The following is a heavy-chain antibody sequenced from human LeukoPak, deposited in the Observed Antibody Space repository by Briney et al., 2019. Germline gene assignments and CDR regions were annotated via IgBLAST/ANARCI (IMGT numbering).Heavy chain of an antibody. D-gene: IGHD2-2*01. CDR2: IIPIFGTA. J-gene: IGHJ5*02. V-gene: IGHV1-69*05. CDR1: GGTFSSYA. Sequence: SVKVSCKASGGTFSSYAISWVRQAPGQGLEWMGRIIPIFGTANYAQEFQGRVTITTDESTSTAYMELSSLRSEDTAVYYCASVTADCSSTSCYETGWFDPWGQGTLVTVSS. CDR3: ASVTADCSSTSCYETGWFDP.